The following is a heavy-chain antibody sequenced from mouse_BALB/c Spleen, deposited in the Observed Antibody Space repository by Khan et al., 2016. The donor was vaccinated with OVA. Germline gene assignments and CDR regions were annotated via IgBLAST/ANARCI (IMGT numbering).Heavy chain of an antibody. Sequence: VQLQESGAELARPGASVKLSCKASGYTFTTYWMQWVKQRPGQGLEWIGTIYPGDGDTRYTQNFKDKATLTADKSSSTAYMQLSSLASEDSAVYDCASYRYDYFDYWGQGTNLTVSS. J-gene: IGHJ2*01. D-gene: IGHD2-14*01. CDR3: ASYRYDYFDY. CDR1: GYTFTTYW. V-gene: IGHV1-87*01. CDR2: IYPGDGDT.